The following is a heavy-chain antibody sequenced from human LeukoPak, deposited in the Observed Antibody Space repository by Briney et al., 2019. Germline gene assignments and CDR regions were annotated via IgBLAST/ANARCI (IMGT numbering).Heavy chain of an antibody. CDR1: GGSFSGYY. J-gene: IGHJ4*02. D-gene: IGHD5-12*01. CDR2: IHYSGST. CDR3: ATRDASGYYFDY. Sequence: SETLSLTCAVYGGSFSGYYWSWIRQPPGKGLEWIGYIHYSGSTNYNPSLKSRVTISVDTSKNQFSLKLSSVTAADTAVYYCATRDASGYYFDYWGQGTLVTVSS. V-gene: IGHV4-59*08.